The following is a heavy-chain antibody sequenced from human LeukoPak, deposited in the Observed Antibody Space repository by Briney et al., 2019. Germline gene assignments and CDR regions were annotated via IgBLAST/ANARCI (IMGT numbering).Heavy chain of an antibody. CDR1: SGSISSTTW. V-gene: IGHV4-4*02. Sequence: SGTLSLTCAVSSGSISSTTWWSWVRPPPGKGLEWIGEINHSGNTYYNPSRTGRVTISVDRSDNQFSLKVNSVTAADTAVYYCALGYHDVWERWGQGTLVTVSS. CDR2: INHSGNT. CDR3: ALGYHDVWER. J-gene: IGHJ4*02. D-gene: IGHD1-26*01.